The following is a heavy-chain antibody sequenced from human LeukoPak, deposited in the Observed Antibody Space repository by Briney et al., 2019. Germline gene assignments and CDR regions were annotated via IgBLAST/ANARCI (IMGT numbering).Heavy chain of an antibody. D-gene: IGHD2-15*01. J-gene: IGHJ4*02. Sequence: RASVKVSCEASGYTFTGYYMHWVRQAPGQGLEWMGWINPNSGGTNYAQKFQGRVTMTRDTSISTAYMELSRLRSDDTAVYYCARGGSYCSGGSCYPRLWDYWGQGTLVTVSS. CDR3: ARGGSYCSGGSCYPRLWDY. V-gene: IGHV1-2*02. CDR2: INPNSGGT. CDR1: GYTFTGYY.